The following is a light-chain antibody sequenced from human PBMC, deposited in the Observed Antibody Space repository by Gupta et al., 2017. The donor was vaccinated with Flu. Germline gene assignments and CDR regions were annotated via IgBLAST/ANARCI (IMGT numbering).Light chain of an antibody. J-gene: IGKJ2*01. CDR3: QQRDRTPTT. V-gene: IGKV1-39*01. CDR2: AAS. Sequence: DIQITQSPSSLSASVGDTVTITCRASQSVRTYLNWYQQKPGRAPTLLIYAASKVQSGVPSRFSGSGSGTDFSLTISSRQPEEFATYYCQQRDRTPTTFGRGTKLEIK. CDR1: QSVRTY.